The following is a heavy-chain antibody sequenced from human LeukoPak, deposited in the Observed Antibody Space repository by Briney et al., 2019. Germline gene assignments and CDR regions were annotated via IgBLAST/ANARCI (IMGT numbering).Heavy chain of an antibody. J-gene: IGHJ2*01. CDR3: ASGYSSIWYFDL. CDR1: GYTFTSYY. V-gene: IGHV1-46*01. D-gene: IGHD6-13*01. CDR2: INPSGGRT. Sequence: ASVNVSCKASGYTFTSYYMHWVRQAPGQGLEWMGIINPSGGRTSYAQKFQSRVNMTTDTSTSTVYMELSSLRSEDTAVYYCASGYSSIWYFDLWGRGTLVTVSS.